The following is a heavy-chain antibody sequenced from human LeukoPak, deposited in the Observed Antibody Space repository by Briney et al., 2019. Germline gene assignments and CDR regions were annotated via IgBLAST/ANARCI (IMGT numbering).Heavy chain of an antibody. V-gene: IGHV4-39*01. J-gene: IGHJ4*02. CDR1: GGSISSSSYY. Sequence: SETLSLTCTVSGGSISSSSYYWGWIRQPPGKGLEWIGSIYYSGNTYYSPSLKSRVTISVDTSRNQFSLQLTSVTAADTAVYYCARQIGVRYYFDSWGQGTLVTVS. D-gene: IGHD3-22*01. CDR3: ARQIGVRYYFDS. CDR2: IYYSGNT.